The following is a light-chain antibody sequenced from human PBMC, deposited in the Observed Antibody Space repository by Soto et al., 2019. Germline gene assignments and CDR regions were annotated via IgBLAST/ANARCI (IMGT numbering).Light chain of an antibody. CDR3: QEYVTYPLS. V-gene: IGKV1-5*03. J-gene: IGKJ4*02. Sequence: DIQLTQSPSTLSASVGDRVTITCRASQTISHWLARYQQKPRTAPNPLIYEASSLAGGVPSRFSGSGSGTEFSLTISVLQPDDSVTYYWQEYVTYPLSFGGGIKVEIK. CDR2: EAS. CDR1: QTISHW.